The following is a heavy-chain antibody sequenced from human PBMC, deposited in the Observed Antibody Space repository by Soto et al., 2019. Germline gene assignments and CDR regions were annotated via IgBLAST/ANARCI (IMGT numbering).Heavy chain of an antibody. D-gene: IGHD3-22*01. J-gene: IGHJ4*02. V-gene: IGHV3-30-3*01. CDR3: ARDNAYYYDSSGYYPAGIDY. Sequence: LRLSCAASGFTFSSYAMHWVRQAPGKGLEWVAVISYDGSNKYYADSVKGRFTISRDNSKNTLYLQMNSLRAEDTAVYYCARDNAYYYDSSGYYPAGIDYWGQGTLVTVSS. CDR2: ISYDGSNK. CDR1: GFTFSSYA.